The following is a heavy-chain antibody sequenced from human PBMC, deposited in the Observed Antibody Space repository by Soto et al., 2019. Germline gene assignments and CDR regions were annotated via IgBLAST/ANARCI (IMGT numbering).Heavy chain of an antibody. V-gene: IGHV1-69*01. J-gene: IGHJ4*02. CDR2: IIPIFGTA. CDR1: GGSFNRHT. D-gene: IGHD6-13*01. CDR3: ARDLAAAGTRTSN. Sequence: QVQLVQSGAEVRKPGSSVRVSCKASGGSFNRHTISWVRQAPGQGLEWMGGIIPIFGTANYAQKFQGRVTITADESTSTAYMELSSLRSEDTAVYYCARDLAAAGTRTSNWGQGTLVTVSS.